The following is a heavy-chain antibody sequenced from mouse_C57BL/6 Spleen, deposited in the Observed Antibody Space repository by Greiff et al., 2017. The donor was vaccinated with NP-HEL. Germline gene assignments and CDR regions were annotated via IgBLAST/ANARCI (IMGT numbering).Heavy chain of an antibody. Sequence: EVQLQQSGPELVKPGASVKISCKASGYTFTDYYMNWVKQSHGKSLEWIGDINPNNGGTSYNQKFKGKATLTVDKSSSTAYMELRSLTSEDSAVYYWARRGIYYYGSRDYWGQGTTLTVSS. CDR2: INPNNGGT. CDR1: GYTFTDYY. D-gene: IGHD1-1*01. J-gene: IGHJ2*01. CDR3: ARRGIYYYGSRDY. V-gene: IGHV1-26*01.